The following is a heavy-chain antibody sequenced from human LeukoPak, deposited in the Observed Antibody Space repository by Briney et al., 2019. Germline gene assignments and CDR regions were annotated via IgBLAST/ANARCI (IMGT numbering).Heavy chain of an antibody. CDR3: AREIPGGTTDLDC. CDR2: IKEDGSDK. Sequence: GGSLRLSCAASGFTFSTYWMSWVRQAPGKGLEWVANIKEDGSDKHYADSVKGRFTISRDNAQNSLYLQMNSLRVEDTAVYYCAREIPGGTTDLDCWGQGTLVTVSS. D-gene: IGHD1-7*01. V-gene: IGHV3-7*01. J-gene: IGHJ4*02. CDR1: GFTFSTYW.